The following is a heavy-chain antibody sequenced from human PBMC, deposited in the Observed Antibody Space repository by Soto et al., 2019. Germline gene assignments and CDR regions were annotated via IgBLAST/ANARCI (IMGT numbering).Heavy chain of an antibody. J-gene: IGHJ1*01. Sequence: GGSLRLSCAASGFTFSSYGMHWVRQAPGKGLEWVTLISYDGSNKYYADSVKGRFTISRDNSKNTVYLQMNSLRLEDTALYYCAKAGYGGNSEYIHHWGQGTLVTVS. CDR3: AKAGYGGNSEYIHH. CDR1: GFTFSSYG. D-gene: IGHD2-21*02. CDR2: ISYDGSNK. V-gene: IGHV3-30*18.